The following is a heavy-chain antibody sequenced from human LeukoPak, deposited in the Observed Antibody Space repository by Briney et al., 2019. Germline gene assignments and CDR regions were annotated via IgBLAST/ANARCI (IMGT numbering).Heavy chain of an antibody. Sequence: SETLSLTCTVSGGSITNYYWTWIRQPPGKGLEWIGNVYYSGSTNYNPSLKSRVTISVDTSKNQFSLKLTSVTAADTAVYYCARLGSGYLYYFDYWGLGTLVTVSS. D-gene: IGHD5-12*01. V-gene: IGHV4-59*08. CDR2: VYYSGST. CDR1: GGSITNYY. J-gene: IGHJ4*02. CDR3: ARLGSGYLYYFDY.